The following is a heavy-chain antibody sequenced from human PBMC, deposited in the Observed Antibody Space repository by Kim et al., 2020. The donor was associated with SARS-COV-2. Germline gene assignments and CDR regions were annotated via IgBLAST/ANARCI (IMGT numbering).Heavy chain of an antibody. D-gene: IGHD2-2*01. CDR1: GFSFSSYW. J-gene: IGHJ4*01. CDR2: INDHGSGK. Sequence: GGSLRLSCAASGFSFSSYWMSWVRQAPGKGLEWVANINDHGSGKFYVDSVKGRFTISRDNAKNSSYLQMNSLGAEDTAVYYCARDPVPGHSYYWGHG. CDR3: ARDPVPGHSYY. V-gene: IGHV3-7*01.